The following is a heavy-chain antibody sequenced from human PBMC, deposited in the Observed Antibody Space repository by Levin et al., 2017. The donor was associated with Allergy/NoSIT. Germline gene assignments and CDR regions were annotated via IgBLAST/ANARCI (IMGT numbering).Heavy chain of an antibody. Sequence: PGESLKISCAASGFTFSSYSMNWVRQAPGKGLEWVSSISSSSSYIYYADSVKGRFTISRDNAKNSLYLQMNSLRAEDTAVYYCASRLYDSSGYYSISFYFDYWGQGTLVTVSS. CDR2: ISSSSSYI. J-gene: IGHJ4*02. CDR1: GFTFSSYS. CDR3: ASRLYDSSGYYSISFYFDY. D-gene: IGHD3-22*01. V-gene: IGHV3-21*01.